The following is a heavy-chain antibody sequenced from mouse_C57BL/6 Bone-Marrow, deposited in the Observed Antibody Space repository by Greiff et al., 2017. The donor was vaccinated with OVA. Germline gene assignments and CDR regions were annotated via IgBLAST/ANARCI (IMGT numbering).Heavy chain of an antibody. CDR1: GYTFTTYP. J-gene: IGHJ3*01. CDR2: FHPYNDDT. D-gene: IGHD1-1*01. V-gene: IGHV1-47*01. CDR3: ARPLYYGSSSFAY. Sequence: QVQLKESGAELVKPGASVKMSCKASGYTFTTYPIEWMKQNHGKSLEWIGNFHPYNDDTKYNEKFKGKATLTVEKSSSTVYLELSRLTSDDSAVYYCARPLYYGSSSFAYWGQGTLVTVSA.